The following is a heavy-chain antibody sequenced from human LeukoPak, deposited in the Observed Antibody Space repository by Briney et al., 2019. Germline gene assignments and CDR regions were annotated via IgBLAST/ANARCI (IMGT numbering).Heavy chain of an antibody. D-gene: IGHD6-19*01. CDR3: ARDWGGSGFNWFDP. CDR1: GGSISSFY. V-gene: IGHV4-59*01. J-gene: IGHJ5*02. Sequence: PSETLSLTCTVSGGSISSFYWSWIRQPPGKALVWIAYMHYSGNTNYNPSLKSRVTISIDTSKNQFSLKLSSVTAADTAVYYCARDWGGSGFNWFDPWGQGTLVTVSS. CDR2: MHYSGNT.